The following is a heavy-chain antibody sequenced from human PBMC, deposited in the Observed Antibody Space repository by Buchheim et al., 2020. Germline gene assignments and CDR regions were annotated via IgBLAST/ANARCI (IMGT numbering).Heavy chain of an antibody. CDR2: IIPIFGTA. V-gene: IGHV1-69*01. CDR3: ARLSCSGGSCYPYYYYYYGMDV. D-gene: IGHD2-15*01. CDR1: GGTFSSYA. J-gene: IGHJ6*02. Sequence: QVQLVQSGAEVKKPGSSVKVSCKASGGTFSSYAISWVRQAPGQGLEWMGGIIPIFGTANYAQKFQGRVTITADQSTSTAYMELSSLRSEDTAVYYCARLSCSGGSCYPYYYYYYGMDVWGQGTT.